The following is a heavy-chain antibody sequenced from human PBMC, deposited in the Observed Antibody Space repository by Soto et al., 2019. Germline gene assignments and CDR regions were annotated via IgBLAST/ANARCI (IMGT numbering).Heavy chain of an antibody. Sequence: GGSLRLSCTTSGFTFSDYALSWSRQAPGKGLEWIGFIRTKFYGGTTEYAASVKGRFTISREDSKSIAYLQMNSLRTEDTAMYYCTRTGYKGLYWGQGTLVTVSS. CDR2: IRTKFYGGTT. J-gene: IGHJ4*02. V-gene: IGHV3-49*03. D-gene: IGHD5-12*01. CDR1: GFTFSDYA. CDR3: TRTGYKGLY.